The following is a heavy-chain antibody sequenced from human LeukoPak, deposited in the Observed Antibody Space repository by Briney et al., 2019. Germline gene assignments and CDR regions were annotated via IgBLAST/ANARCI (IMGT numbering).Heavy chain of an antibody. D-gene: IGHD6-6*01. CDR2: ISPTGSTT. CDR3: ARGPNSNWSGLDF. J-gene: IGHJ4*02. V-gene: IGHV3-74*01. Sequence: GGSLRLSCAVSGFTLSSYSMNWVRQAPGKGLVWVSRISPTGSTTSYADSVKGRFTVSRDNAKNTLYLQVNNLRAEDTAVYYCARGPNSNWSGLDFWGQGTLLTVSP. CDR1: GFTLSSYS.